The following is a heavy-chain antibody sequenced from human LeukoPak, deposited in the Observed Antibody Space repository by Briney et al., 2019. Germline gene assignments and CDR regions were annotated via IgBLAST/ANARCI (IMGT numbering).Heavy chain of an antibody. D-gene: IGHD4-17*01. J-gene: IGHJ4*02. CDR2: ISAYNGNT. CDR3: ARDPDHHPYGDYALH. Sequence: ASVKVSCKASGYTFTSYGISWVRQAPGQGLEWMGWISAYNGNTNYAQKFQGRVTMTRDTSTSTVYMELSSLRSEDTAVYYCARDPDHHPYGDYALHWGQGTLVTVSS. CDR1: GYTFTSYG. V-gene: IGHV1-18*01.